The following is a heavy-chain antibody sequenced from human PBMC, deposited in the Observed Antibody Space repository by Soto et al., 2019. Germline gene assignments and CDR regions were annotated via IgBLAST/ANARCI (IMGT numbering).Heavy chain of an antibody. CDR2: ISYDGSNK. CDR1: GFTFSSYG. Sequence: QVQLVESGGGVVQPGRSLRLSCAASGFTFSSYGMHWVRQAPGKGLEWVAVISYDGSNKYYADSVKGRFTISRDNSKNTLYLQMSRLRDEDTAVYYCARDMWSTVDYYYGMDVWGQGTTVTVSS. J-gene: IGHJ6*02. D-gene: IGHD4-17*01. CDR3: ARDMWSTVDYYYGMDV. V-gene: IGHV3-30*03.